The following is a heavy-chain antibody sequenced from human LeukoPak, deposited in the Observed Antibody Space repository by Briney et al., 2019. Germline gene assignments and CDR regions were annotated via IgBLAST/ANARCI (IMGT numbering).Heavy chain of an antibody. V-gene: IGHV4-61*08. D-gene: IGHD2-2*02. CDR3: ARGYCSGTSCYISYYFDY. CDR2: IYYSGST. J-gene: IGHJ4*02. Sequence: SETLSLTCTVSGGSISSGGYYWSWIRQHPGKGLEWIGYIYYSGSTNYNPSLKSRVTISVDTSKNQFSLKLGSVTAADTAVYYCARGYCSGTSCYISYYFDYWGQGTLVTVSS. CDR1: GGSISSGGYY.